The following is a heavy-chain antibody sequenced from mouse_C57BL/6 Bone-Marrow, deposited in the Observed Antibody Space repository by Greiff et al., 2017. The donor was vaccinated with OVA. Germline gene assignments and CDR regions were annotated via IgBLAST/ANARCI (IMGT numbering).Heavy chain of an antibody. Sequence: EVMLVESGGDLVKPGGSLKLSCAASGFTFSSYGMSWVRQTPDKRLEWVATISSGGSYTYYPDSVKGRVTISRDNAKNTRYLQMSSLKSEDTAMYYCARPVPYYYAMDYWGQGTSVTVSS. CDR3: ARPVPYYYAMDY. J-gene: IGHJ4*01. D-gene: IGHD1-1*01. CDR1: GFTFSSYG. V-gene: IGHV5-6*01. CDR2: ISSGGSYT.